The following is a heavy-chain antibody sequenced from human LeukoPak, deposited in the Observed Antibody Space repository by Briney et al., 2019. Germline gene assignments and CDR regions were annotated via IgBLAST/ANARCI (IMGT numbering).Heavy chain of an antibody. Sequence: VASVKVSCKASGYIFTSYDINWVRQATGQGPEWMAWMNPNSDNTGYAQKFQGRITMTRDTSISTAYMELSSLSSEDTAVYYCARGPILVRGVIMADSVGGMDVWGQGTTVTVSS. V-gene: IGHV1-8*01. D-gene: IGHD3-10*01. CDR2: MNPNSDNT. J-gene: IGHJ6*02. CDR1: GYIFTSYD. CDR3: ARGPILVRGVIMADSVGGMDV.